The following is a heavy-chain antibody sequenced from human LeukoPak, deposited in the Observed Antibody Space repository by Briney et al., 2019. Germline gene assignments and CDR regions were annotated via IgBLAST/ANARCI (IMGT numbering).Heavy chain of an antibody. J-gene: IGHJ4*02. CDR2: IYYSGST. CDR3: ARDSHRQDSSGYYWFDY. V-gene: IGHV4-30-4*08. D-gene: IGHD3-22*01. CDR1: GGSISSGDYY. Sequence: PSQILSLTCTVSGGSISSGDYYWSWIRQPPGKGLEWIGYIYYSGSTYYNPSLKSRVTISVDTSKNQFSLKLSSVTAADTAVYYCARDSHRQDSSGYYWFDYWGQGTLVTVSS.